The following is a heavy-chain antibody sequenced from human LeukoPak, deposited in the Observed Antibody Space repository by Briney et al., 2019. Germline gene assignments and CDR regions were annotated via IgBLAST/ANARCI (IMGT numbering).Heavy chain of an antibody. CDR2: LSSTGTT. V-gene: IGHV3-23*05. J-gene: IGHJ4*02. CDR3: ARVGYSSSWFFFNF. CDR1: GISFSSYG. D-gene: IGHD6-13*01. Sequence: GGSLRLSCAASGISFSSYGMSWVRQAPGKGLEWVSTLSSTGTTFYAGSVEGRFTISRANSENTLYLQLDSLRAADTALYYCARVGYSSSWFFFNFWGQGTLVTVSS.